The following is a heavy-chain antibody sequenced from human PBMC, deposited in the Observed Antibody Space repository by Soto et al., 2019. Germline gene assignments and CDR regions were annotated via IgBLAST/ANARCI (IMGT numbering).Heavy chain of an antibody. CDR3: ARSTRDGDYSDY. D-gene: IGHD4-17*01. Sequence: SETLSLTCAVSGGSISSGGYSWSWIRQPPGKGLEWIGYIYHSGSTYYNPSLKSRVTISVDRSKNQFSLKLSSVTAADTAVYYCARSTRDGDYSDYWGQGTLVTVSS. CDR1: GGSISSGGYS. J-gene: IGHJ4*02. V-gene: IGHV4-30-2*01. CDR2: IYHSGST.